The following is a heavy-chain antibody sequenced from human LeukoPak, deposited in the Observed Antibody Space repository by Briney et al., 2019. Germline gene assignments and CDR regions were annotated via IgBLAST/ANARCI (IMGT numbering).Heavy chain of an antibody. CDR2: MYDSGST. CDR1: GRSIGRALSRYY. V-gene: IGHV4-61*05. D-gene: IGHD3-10*01. Sequence: SDTLSLACTLAGRSIGRALSRYYSRWIRRPPGNGLWRIGYMYDSGSTNYTPYLKSRVSISVITTKNQFSLKLRSVTAAGTDVYYWARLQIGGYYYFDYWGQGTLVTVSS. CDR3: ARLQIGGYYYFDY. J-gene: IGHJ4*02.